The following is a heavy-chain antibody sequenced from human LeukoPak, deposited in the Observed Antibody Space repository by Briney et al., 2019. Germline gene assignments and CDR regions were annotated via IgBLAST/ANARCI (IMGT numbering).Heavy chain of an antibody. CDR1: GGSISSSSYY. CDR2: VYYSGST. J-gene: IGHJ4*02. CDR3: AQTRSSSSMIFAY. Sequence: SETLSLTCTVSGGSISSSSYYWGWIRQPPGKGLEWIGSVYYSGSTYYNPPLKSRVTISVDTSKNQFSLKLSSVTAADTAVYYCAQTRSSSSMIFAYWGQGTLVTVSS. V-gene: IGHV4-39*07. D-gene: IGHD6-6*01.